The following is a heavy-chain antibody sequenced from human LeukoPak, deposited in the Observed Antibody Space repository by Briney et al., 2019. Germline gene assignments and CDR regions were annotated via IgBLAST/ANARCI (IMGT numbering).Heavy chain of an antibody. D-gene: IGHD3-22*01. V-gene: IGHV3-11*04. CDR1: GFTFSDYY. J-gene: IGHJ3*02. Sequence: RTGGSLRLSCAASGFTFSDYYMSWIRQAPGKGLEWVSYISSSGSTIYYADSVKGRFTISRDNAKNSLYLQMNSLRVEDTAVYYCVRDSSPYERPSSYYDAFDIWGHGTVVTVS. CDR2: ISSSGSTI. CDR3: VRDSSPYERPSSYYDAFDI.